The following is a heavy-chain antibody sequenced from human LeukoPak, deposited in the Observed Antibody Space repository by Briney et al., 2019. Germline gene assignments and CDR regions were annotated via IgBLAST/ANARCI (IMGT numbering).Heavy chain of an antibody. D-gene: IGHD5-18*01. V-gene: IGHV4-59*02. Sequence: SETLSLTCTVSGGSVSSYYWSWIRQPRGKGLKWIGNIYYSGYTTYSPSLRSRVTISVDTSKNQFSLKLSSVTAADTAVYYCARVGSGRYNYGYSLVYWGQGTLVTVSS. J-gene: IGHJ4*02. CDR1: GGSVSSYY. CDR2: IYYSGYT. CDR3: ARVGSGRYNYGYSLVY.